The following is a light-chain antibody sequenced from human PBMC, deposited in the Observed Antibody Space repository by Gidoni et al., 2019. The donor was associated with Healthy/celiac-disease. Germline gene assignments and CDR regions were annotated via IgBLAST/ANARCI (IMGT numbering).Light chain of an antibody. CDR2: GAS. CDR1: QSVSSSY. V-gene: IGKV3-20*01. CDR3: QQYGSSPPAYT. J-gene: IGKJ2*01. Sequence: DIVLTQSPGTLPLSPGERATLPCRASQSVSSSYLAWYQQKPGQAPRLLIYGASSRATGIPDRFSGSGSGTDFTLTISRLEPEDFAVYYCQQYGSSPPAYTFGQGTKLEIK.